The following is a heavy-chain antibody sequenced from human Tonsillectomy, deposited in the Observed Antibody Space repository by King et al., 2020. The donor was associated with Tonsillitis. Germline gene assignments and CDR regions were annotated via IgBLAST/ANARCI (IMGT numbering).Heavy chain of an antibody. Sequence: VQLVESGGGLVQPGGSLRLSCAASGFTFSSYWMSWVRQAPGKGLEWVANIKQDGSEKYYVDSVKGRFTISRNNAKNSLYLQMNSLRAEDTAVYYCARGKDDYGSGSSYWFDPWGQGTLVTVSS. CDR1: GFTFSSYW. J-gene: IGHJ5*02. D-gene: IGHD3-10*01. CDR3: ARGKDDYGSGSSYWFDP. CDR2: IKQDGSEK. V-gene: IGHV3-7*03.